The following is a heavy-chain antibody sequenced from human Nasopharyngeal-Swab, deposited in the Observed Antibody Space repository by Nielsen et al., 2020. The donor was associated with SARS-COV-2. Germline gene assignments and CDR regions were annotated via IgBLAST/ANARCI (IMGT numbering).Heavy chain of an antibody. CDR2: IIPIFGTA. CDR1: GGTFSSYA. CDR3: ARGLGWRGAFDI. J-gene: IGHJ3*02. D-gene: IGHD2-15*01. V-gene: IGHV1-69*13. Sequence: SVKVSCKASGGTFSSYAISWVRQAPGQGLEWMGGIIPIFGTANYAQKFQGKVTITADESTSTAYMELSSLRSEDTAVYYCARGLGWRGAFDIWGQGTMVTVSS.